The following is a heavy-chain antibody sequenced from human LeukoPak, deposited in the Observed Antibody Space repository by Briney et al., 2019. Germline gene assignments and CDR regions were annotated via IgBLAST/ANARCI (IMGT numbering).Heavy chain of an antibody. J-gene: IGHJ5*02. CDR1: GGSISSSSYY. D-gene: IGHD2-15*01. CDR2: IYYSGST. CDR3: ARRGGYCSGVSCLSWFDP. Sequence: SETLSLTCPVSGGSISSSSYYWGWIRQPPGKGLEYIGSIYYSGSTYYNPSLKSRVTISVDTSKNQFSLKLSSVTAADTAVYYCARRGGYCSGVSCLSWFDPWGQGTLVTVSS. V-gene: IGHV4-39*01.